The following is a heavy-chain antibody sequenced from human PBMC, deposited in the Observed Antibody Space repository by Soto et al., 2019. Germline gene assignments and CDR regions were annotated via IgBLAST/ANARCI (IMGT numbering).Heavy chain of an antibody. D-gene: IGHD2-15*01. Sequence: EVQLVESGGGLVQPGESLRLSCVASGFPFSGNWIHWVRQAPGKGLLWVSRISGDGSAMRYADSVKGRATISRDNAKNTVSLQMNRLSAEDTAVYYCARAIYCKGGCCFIDNWFDSWGQGTLVTVSS. CDR2: ISGDGSAM. V-gene: IGHV3-74*01. J-gene: IGHJ5*01. CDR1: GFPFSGNW. CDR3: ARAIYCKGGCCFIDNWFDS.